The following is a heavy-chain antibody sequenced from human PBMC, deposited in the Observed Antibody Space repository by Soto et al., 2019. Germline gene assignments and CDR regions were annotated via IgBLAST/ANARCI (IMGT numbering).Heavy chain of an antibody. CDR2: IYYSGST. V-gene: IGHV4-39*01. J-gene: IGHJ6*02. CDR3: AMDSYYYGMDV. CDR1: GGSISSSSYY. Sequence: PWETLSLTCTVSGGSISSSSYYWGWIRQPPGKGLEWIGSIYYSGSTYYNPSLKSRVTISVDTSKNQFSLKLSSVTAADTAVYYCAMDSYYYGMDVWGPGTTVTVSS.